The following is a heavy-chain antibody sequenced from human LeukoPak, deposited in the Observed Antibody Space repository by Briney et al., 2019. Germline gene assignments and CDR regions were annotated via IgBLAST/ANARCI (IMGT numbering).Heavy chain of an antibody. V-gene: IGHV4-59*02. CDR2: IYHSGST. J-gene: IGHJ4*02. Sequence: SETLSLTCTVSGGTATSHYWNWIRQPPGKGLQWSGYIYHSGSTNYNPSLKSRVTISVDTSKNQFSLKLSSVTAADTAVYYCAGIVVVTAAISGFDYWGQGTLVTVSS. CDR1: GGTATSHY. CDR3: AGIVVVTAAISGFDY. D-gene: IGHD2-2*01.